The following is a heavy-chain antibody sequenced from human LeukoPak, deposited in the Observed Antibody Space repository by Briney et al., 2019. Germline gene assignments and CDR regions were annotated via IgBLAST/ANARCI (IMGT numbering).Heavy chain of an antibody. CDR1: GFTFSSYE. CDR3: AELGITMIGGV. V-gene: IGHV3-48*03. CDR2: ISSSGSTI. D-gene: IGHD3-10*02. Sequence: GGSLRLSCAASGFTFSSYEMNWVRQTPGKGLEWVSYISSSGSTIYYADSVKGRFTISRDNAKNSPYLQMNSLRAEDTAVYYCAELGITMIGGVWGKGTTVTISS. J-gene: IGHJ6*04.